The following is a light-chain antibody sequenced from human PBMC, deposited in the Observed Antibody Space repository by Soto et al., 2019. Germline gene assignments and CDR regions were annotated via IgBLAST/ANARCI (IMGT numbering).Light chain of an antibody. CDR3: QSYDSSLRNVI. CDR2: GNS. Sequence: QSVLTQPPSVSGAPGQGVTISCTGGSSNIGANYDVHWYQQLPGTAPKVLNYGNSNRPSGVPDRFSGSKSGTSASLAITGLQVEDEADYYCQSYDSSLRNVIFGGGTKVTVL. J-gene: IGLJ2*01. CDR1: SSNIGANYD. V-gene: IGLV1-40*01.